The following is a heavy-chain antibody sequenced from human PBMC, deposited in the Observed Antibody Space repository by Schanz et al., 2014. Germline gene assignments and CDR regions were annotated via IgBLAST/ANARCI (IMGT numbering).Heavy chain of an antibody. Sequence: EVQLVESGGGLVQPGGSLRLSCAASGFTFSSYAMSWVRQAPGKGLEWVSAISGGGGTTYYADSVKGRFTISRDNAKNSLFLHMNSLRAEDTAVYYCLAPDYGMDVWGQGTTVTVSS. CDR1: GFTFSSYA. CDR2: ISGGGGTT. J-gene: IGHJ6*02. CDR3: LAPDYGMDV. V-gene: IGHV3-23*04.